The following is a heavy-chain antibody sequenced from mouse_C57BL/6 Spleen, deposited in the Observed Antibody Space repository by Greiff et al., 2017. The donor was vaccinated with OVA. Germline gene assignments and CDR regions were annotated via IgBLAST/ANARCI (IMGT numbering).Heavy chain of an antibody. J-gene: IGHJ3*01. CDR1: GYTFTSYW. Sequence: QVQLQQPGAELVKPGASVKMSCKASGYTFTSYWITWVKQRPGQGLEWIGDIYPGSGSTNYNEKFKSKATLTVDTSSSTAYMQLSSLTPEDAAVYYCARRYNNYPAGFAYWGQGTLVTVSA. CDR2: IYPGSGST. V-gene: IGHV1-55*01. D-gene: IGHD2-5*01. CDR3: ARRYNNYPAGFAY.